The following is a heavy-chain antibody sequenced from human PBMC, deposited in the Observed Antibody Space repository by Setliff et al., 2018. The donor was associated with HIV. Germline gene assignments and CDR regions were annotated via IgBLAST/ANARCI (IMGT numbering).Heavy chain of an antibody. V-gene: IGHV4-4*09. D-gene: IGHD3-10*01. Sequence: SETPSLTCTVSGGSISGHYWSWIRQPPGRGLEWIGYIYSSGSTNFNPPLQSRVTISVDTSKNQFSLKLRSVTAADTAVYYCARHSGVASPNWFDPWGQGTLVTVSS. J-gene: IGHJ5*02. CDR3: ARHSGVASPNWFDP. CDR1: GGSISGHY. CDR2: IYSSGST.